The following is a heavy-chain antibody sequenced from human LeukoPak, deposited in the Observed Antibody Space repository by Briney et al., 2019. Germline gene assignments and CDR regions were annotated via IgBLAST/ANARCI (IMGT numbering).Heavy chain of an antibody. V-gene: IGHV3-33*06. J-gene: IGHJ5*02. D-gene: IGHD6-6*01. CDR1: GFTLSSYG. CDR2: IWYDGSNK. CDR3: AKDLTHSSSSWFDP. Sequence: PGGSLSLSCAASGFTLSSYGMHWVPQAPGKGLEWVAVIWYDGSNKYYADSVKGRFTISRDNSKNTLYLQMNSLRAEDTAVYYCAKDLTHSSSSWFDPWGQGTLVTVSS.